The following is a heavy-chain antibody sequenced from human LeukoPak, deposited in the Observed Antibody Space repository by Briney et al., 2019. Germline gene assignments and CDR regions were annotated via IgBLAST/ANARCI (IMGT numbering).Heavy chain of an antibody. V-gene: IGHV4-4*07. CDR3: ARAGLLMYSMDIYFDP. J-gene: IGHJ5*02. D-gene: IGHD2-8*01. Sequence: SETLSLTCTVSGESISANYWSWIRQPAGKGLEWIGRIYTIGRTNYNPSLKSRVTMSLDMSKNQFSLKLTSVTAADTAVYYCARAGLLMYSMDIYFDPWGQGTLVTVSS. CDR1: GESISANY. CDR2: IYTIGRT.